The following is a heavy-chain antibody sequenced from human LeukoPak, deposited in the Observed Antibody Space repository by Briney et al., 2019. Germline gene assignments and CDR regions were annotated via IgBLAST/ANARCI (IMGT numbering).Heavy chain of an antibody. CDR2: ITYDGYYK. V-gene: IGHV3-30*18. Sequence: GRSLRLPCAASGFTFSSYGMHWVRQAPGKGLEWVAVITYDGYYKYYADSVKGRFTISSDNSKNTLFLQMNSLRAEDTAVYYCAKDLKSMVRGACMDAWGQGTTVTVSS. D-gene: IGHD3-10*01. CDR3: AKDLKSMVRGACMDA. CDR1: GFTFSSYG. J-gene: IGHJ6*02.